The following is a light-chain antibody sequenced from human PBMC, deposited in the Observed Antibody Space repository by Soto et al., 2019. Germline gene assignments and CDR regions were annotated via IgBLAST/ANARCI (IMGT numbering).Light chain of an antibody. Sequence: QSALTQPASVSGSPGQSISISCTGTSSDVGAYNFVSWYQQHPDKAPKLVIFDVNNRPSGVSNRFSGSKSGNTASLTISGLRADDEADYYCTSYTSISTYVFGTGTKVTVL. V-gene: IGLV2-14*01. CDR1: SSDVGAYNF. CDR3: TSYTSISTYV. J-gene: IGLJ1*01. CDR2: DVN.